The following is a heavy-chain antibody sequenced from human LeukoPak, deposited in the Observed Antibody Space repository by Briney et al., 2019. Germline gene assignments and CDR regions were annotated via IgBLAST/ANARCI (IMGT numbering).Heavy chain of an antibody. CDR2: ISSGSSYI. CDR3: ARVLGTYVDY. CDR1: GFTFSSYS. D-gene: IGHD1-26*01. J-gene: IGHJ4*02. Sequence: PGGSLRLSCAASGFTFSSYSMNWVRQAPGKGLEWVSSISSGSSYIYYADSVKGRFTISRDNAKNSLYLQMNSLRADDTAVYYSARVLGTYVDYWGQGTLVTVSS. V-gene: IGHV3-21*01.